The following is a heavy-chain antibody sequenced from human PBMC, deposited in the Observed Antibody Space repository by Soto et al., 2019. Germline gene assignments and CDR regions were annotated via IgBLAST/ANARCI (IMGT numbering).Heavy chain of an antibody. J-gene: IGHJ4*02. Sequence: QITLKESGPTLVKPTQTLTLTCTFSGFSLSTSGVGVVWIRQPPGKALEWLALIYWNDDRRYSPSLKSRLTITNDTSETQVVLTMTNVDPADTATYYCAHRRNTAVAGYFEYWGQGTLVTVSS. D-gene: IGHD6-19*01. CDR1: GFSLSTSGVG. CDR2: IYWNDDR. V-gene: IGHV2-5*01. CDR3: AHRRNTAVAGYFEY.